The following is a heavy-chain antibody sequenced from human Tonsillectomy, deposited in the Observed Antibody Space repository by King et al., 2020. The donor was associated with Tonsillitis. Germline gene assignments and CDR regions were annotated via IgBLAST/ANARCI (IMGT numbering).Heavy chain of an antibody. D-gene: IGHD4-17*01. CDR2: ISSSSSYI. V-gene: IGHV3-21*01. J-gene: IGHJ4*02. Sequence: VQLVESGGGLVKPGGSLRLSCAASGFTFSSYSMNWVRQAPGKGLEWGSSISSSSSYIFYADSVKGRFTISRDNANNSLYLQMNSLRAEDTAVYYCARDDHYGDYEFDSWGQGTLVTVSS. CDR3: ARDDHYGDYEFDS. CDR1: GFTFSSYS.